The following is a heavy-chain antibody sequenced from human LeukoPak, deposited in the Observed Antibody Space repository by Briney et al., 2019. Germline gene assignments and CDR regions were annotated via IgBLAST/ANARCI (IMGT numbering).Heavy chain of an antibody. Sequence: ASETLSLTCAVSGGSFSGYYWSWIRQPPGKGLEWIGEINHSGNTNYNPSLKSRVTISVDTSKNQFSLKLSSVTAADTAVYYCANSLGSKNAFHIWGQGTMVTVSS. CDR2: INHSGNT. D-gene: IGHD4-11*01. CDR1: GGSFSGYY. J-gene: IGHJ3*02. V-gene: IGHV4-34*01. CDR3: ANSLGSKNAFHI.